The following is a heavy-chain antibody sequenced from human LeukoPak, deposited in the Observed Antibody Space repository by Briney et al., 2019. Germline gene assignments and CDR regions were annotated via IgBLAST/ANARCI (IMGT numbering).Heavy chain of an antibody. D-gene: IGHD6-13*01. CDR1: GFTFRTYW. J-gene: IGHJ5*02. V-gene: IGHV3-74*01. CDR2: IDEDGSIT. CDR3: ARAGSSSWYVGSWFDP. Sequence: GGSLRLSCAVSGFTFRTYWMHWVRQVPGEGLVWVSRIDEDGSITNYADSVKGRFSNSRDNAKNTLYLQMNSLRAEDTAVYYCARAGSSSWYVGSWFDPWGQGTLVTVSS.